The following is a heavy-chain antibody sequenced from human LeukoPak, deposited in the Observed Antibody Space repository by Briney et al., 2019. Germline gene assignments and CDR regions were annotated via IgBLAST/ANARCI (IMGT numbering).Heavy chain of an antibody. CDR2: ISNSGSYT. J-gene: IGHJ4*02. CDR1: GFTFSDNY. Sequence: GGSLRLSCAASGFTFSDNYMSWIRQAPGKGLEWVSYISNSGSYTNYADSVKGRFTISRDNAKNSLYLQMNSLRAEDTAVYYCARSRGAGPGAYFDYWGQGTLITVSS. CDR3: ARSRGAGPGAYFDY. V-gene: IGHV3-11*03. D-gene: IGHD6-19*01.